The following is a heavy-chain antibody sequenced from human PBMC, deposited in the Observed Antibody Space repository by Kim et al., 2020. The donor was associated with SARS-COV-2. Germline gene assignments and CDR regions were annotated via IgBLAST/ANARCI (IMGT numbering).Heavy chain of an antibody. J-gene: IGHJ4*02. CDR3: AKSLRDFWSGSDY. Sequence: ADSGKGRFTISRDNSKNTLYLQMNSLRAEDTAVYYCAKSLRDFWSGSDYWGQGTLVTVSS. V-gene: IGHV3-23*01. D-gene: IGHD3-3*01.